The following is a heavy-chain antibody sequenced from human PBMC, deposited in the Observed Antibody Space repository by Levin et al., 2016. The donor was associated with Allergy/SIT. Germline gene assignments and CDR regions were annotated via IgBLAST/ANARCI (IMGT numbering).Heavy chain of an antibody. Sequence: GESLKISCAAPGFTFSSYAMSWVRQAPGKGLEWVSGISGSGGSTNYADSVKGRFTISRDNSKNTLYLQMNSLRAEDTAVYFCAKATIAGDTAMVRGLDSWGQGTLVTVSS. J-gene: IGHJ4*02. CDR3: AKATIAGDTAMVRGLDS. V-gene: IGHV3-23*01. D-gene: IGHD5-18*01. CDR1: GFTFSSYA. CDR2: ISGSGGST.